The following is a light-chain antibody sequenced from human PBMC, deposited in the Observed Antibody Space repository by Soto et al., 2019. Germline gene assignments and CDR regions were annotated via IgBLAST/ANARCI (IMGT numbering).Light chain of an antibody. CDR3: LQHNGYPHT. CDR1: QGIGND. Sequence: DLQMTQSPSSLSASVGDRVTITCRASQGIGNDLGWFQQKPGKAPKRLIYAASILESGVPSRFSGSGSGTEFTLTISSLQPEEFATYFCLQHNGYPHTFGQGTKLEIK. V-gene: IGKV1-17*01. J-gene: IGKJ2*01. CDR2: AAS.